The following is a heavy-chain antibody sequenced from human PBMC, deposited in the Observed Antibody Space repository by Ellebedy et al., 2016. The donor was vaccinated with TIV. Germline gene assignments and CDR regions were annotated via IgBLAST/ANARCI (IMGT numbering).Heavy chain of an antibody. J-gene: IGHJ5*02. CDR2: IYQDGSDQ. Sequence: GGSLRLSCAASGFSFRSYWMSWVCQAPGKGLEWVANIYQDGSDQYYADSVKGRFTISRDNANKSLFLQMNSLRVDDTAVYYCARRGSYGDYAVQVNSWFDTWGQGTLVSVSS. V-gene: IGHV3-7*01. CDR3: ARRGSYGDYAVQVNSWFDT. CDR1: GFSFRSYW. D-gene: IGHD4-17*01.